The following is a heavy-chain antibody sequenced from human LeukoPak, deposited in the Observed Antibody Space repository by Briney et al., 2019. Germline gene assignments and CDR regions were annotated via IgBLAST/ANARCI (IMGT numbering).Heavy chain of an antibody. V-gene: IGHV4-34*01. Sequence: PSETLSLTCTVSGGSISSYYWSWIRQPPGKGLEWIGEINHSENTNYNPSLKSRVTISLDTSKNQFSLKLSSVTAADTAVYYCARDGPRYSGSYRPFDYWGQGTLVTVSS. CDR1: GGSISSYY. D-gene: IGHD1-26*01. J-gene: IGHJ4*02. CDR3: ARDGPRYSGSYRPFDY. CDR2: INHSENT.